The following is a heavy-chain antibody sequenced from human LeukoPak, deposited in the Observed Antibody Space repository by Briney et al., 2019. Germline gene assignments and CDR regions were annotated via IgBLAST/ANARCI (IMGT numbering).Heavy chain of an antibody. CDR1: GGSFSGYY. J-gene: IGHJ6*03. V-gene: IGHV4-34*01. CDR2: INHSGST. Sequence: SETLSLTCAVYGGSFSGYYWSWIRQPPGKGLEWIGEINHSGSTNYNPSLKSRVTISVDTSKNQFSLKLSSVTAADTAVYYCARGGLGCYYYYCYMDVWGKGTTVTVS. D-gene: IGHD3-10*01. CDR3: ARGGLGCYYYYCYMDV.